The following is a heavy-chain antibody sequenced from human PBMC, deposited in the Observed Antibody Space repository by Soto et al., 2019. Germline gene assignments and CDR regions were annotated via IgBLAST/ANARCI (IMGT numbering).Heavy chain of an antibody. D-gene: IGHD3-10*01. CDR2: IDWDDDK. CDR1: GFSLSTSGMC. CDR3: ARGAYYYGSGSYPDFDY. J-gene: IGHJ4*02. Sequence: SGPTLVNPTQTLTLTCTFSGFSLSTSGMCVSWIRQPPGKALEWLALIDWDDDKYYSTSLKTRLTISKDTSKNQVVLTMTNMDPVDTATYYCARGAYYYGSGSYPDFDYWGQGTLVTVS. V-gene: IGHV2-70*01.